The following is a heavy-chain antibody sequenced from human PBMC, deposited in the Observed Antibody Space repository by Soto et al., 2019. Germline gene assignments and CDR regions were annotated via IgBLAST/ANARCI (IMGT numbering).Heavy chain of an antibody. CDR2: ISSDGSNK. J-gene: IGHJ4*02. CDR3: AKPVLKYYFDY. D-gene: IGHD3-10*01. CDR1: GFTFSSYG. V-gene: IGHV3-30*18. Sequence: GGSLRLSCAASGFTFSSYGMHWVRQAPGKGLEWVAIISSDGSNKYYADSVKGRFTISRDNSKNTLYLQMNSLRAEDTAVYYCAKPVLKYYFDYWGQGTLVTVS.